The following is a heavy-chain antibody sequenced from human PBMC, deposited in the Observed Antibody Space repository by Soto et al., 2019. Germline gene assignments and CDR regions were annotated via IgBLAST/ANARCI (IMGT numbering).Heavy chain of an antibody. V-gene: IGHV2-5*02. CDR2: IYWDDDK. D-gene: IGHD2-21*02. Sequence: QITLKESGPTLVKPTQTLTLTCTFSAFSLSTGGVGVGWIRQPPGKALEWLALIYWDDDKRYSPSLRSRLTHTKDTSSNQVVLTMTSMDPVDTAPYYCIQSRCGGDCLQSYASYYYYGMDVWGQGTTVTVSS. CDR3: IQSRCGGDCLQSYASYYYYGMDV. J-gene: IGHJ6*02. CDR1: AFSLSTGGVG.